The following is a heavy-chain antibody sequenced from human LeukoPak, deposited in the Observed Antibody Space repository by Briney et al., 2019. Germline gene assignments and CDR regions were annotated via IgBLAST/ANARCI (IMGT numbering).Heavy chain of an antibody. CDR2: IYT. V-gene: IGHV4-61*02. CDR1: GGSISSNNYY. CDR3: ARHVINRRIAAAGPGYYFDY. Sequence: SETLSLTCTVSGGSISSNNYYWNWIRQPAGKGLEWIGRIYTSGSTSGSTNYNPSLKSRVTISVDTSKNQFSLKLSSVTAADTAVYYCARHVINRRIAAAGPGYYFDYWGQGTLVTVSS. D-gene: IGHD6-13*01. J-gene: IGHJ4*02.